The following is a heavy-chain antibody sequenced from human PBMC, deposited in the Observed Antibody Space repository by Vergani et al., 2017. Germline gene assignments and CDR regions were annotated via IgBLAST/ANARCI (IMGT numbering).Heavy chain of an antibody. V-gene: IGHV3-48*04. J-gene: IGHJ6*03. CDR3: AREYDFWSGYYSKRQNMDV. CDR1: GFTFSSYS. Sequence: EVQLVESGGGLVQPGGSLRLSCAASGFTFSSYSMNWVRQAPGKGLEWVSYISSSSSTIYYADSVKGRFTISRDNAKNSLYLQMNSLRAEDTAVYYCAREYDFWSGYYSKRQNMDVWGKGTTVTVSS. CDR2: ISSSSSTI. D-gene: IGHD3-3*01.